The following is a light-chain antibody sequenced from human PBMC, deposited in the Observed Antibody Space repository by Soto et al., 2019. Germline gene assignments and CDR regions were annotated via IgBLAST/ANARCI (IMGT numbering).Light chain of an antibody. CDR3: QQYNNWRWT. CDR2: GAS. Sequence: EIVMTQSPATLSVSPGERATLSCRASQSVSSNLAWYQQKPGQAPRLLIYGASTRATGIPARFSGSGSGTEFTPTISSLQSEDFAVYYCQQYNNWRWTFGQGTKV. J-gene: IGKJ1*01. CDR1: QSVSSN. V-gene: IGKV3-15*01.